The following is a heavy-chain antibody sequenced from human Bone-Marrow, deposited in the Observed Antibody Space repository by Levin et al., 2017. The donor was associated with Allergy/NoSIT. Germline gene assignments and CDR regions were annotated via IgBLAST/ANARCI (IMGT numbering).Heavy chain of an antibody. V-gene: IGHV3-74*01. CDR1: GFTLSGYW. D-gene: IGHD2-8*02. Sequence: SCAASGFTLSGYWMHWVRQAPGRGLVWVSIINTDGATTRYADSVKGRFTISRDNAKNTLYLQMNSLRAEDTAEYYCARDTGRRMDVWGQGTTVTVSS. J-gene: IGHJ6*02. CDR2: INTDGATT. CDR3: ARDTGRRMDV.